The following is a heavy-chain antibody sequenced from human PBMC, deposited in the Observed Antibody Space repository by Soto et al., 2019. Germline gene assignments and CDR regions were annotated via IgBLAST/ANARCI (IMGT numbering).Heavy chain of an antibody. J-gene: IGHJ4*02. CDR3: AGNDFWSGYFDY. V-gene: IGHV4-59*01. Sequence: QVQLQESGPGLVKPSETLSLTCTVSGGSISSYYWSWIRQPPGKGLEWIGDIYYSGSTNYNPSLKSRVTISVYTSKNQFSLKLSSVTAADTAVYYCAGNDFWSGYFDYWGQGTLVTVSS. CDR1: GGSISSYY. D-gene: IGHD3-3*01. CDR2: IYYSGST.